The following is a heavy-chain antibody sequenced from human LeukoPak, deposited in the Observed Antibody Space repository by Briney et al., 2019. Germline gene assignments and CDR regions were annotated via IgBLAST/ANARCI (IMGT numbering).Heavy chain of an antibody. V-gene: IGHV1-8*01. CDR2: MNPNSGNT. J-gene: IGHJ5*02. D-gene: IGHD5-24*01. CDR3: ARRRDGYNSDWFGP. CDR1: GYIFTSYD. Sequence: ASVKVSCKASGYIFTSYDINWVRQATGQGLEWMGWMNPNSGNTGYAQKLQGRVTITRDTSITTAYMELSSLRSEDTAVYYCARRRDGYNSDWFGPWGQGTLVTVSS.